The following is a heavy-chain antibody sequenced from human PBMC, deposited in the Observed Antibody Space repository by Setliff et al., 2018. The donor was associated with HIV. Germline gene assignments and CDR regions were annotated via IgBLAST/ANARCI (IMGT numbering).Heavy chain of an antibody. CDR1: GFPFSNYW. Sequence: GGSLRLSCAASGFPFSNYWMGWVRQAPGKGLEWVANINQDGSAKDYVDSVKGRFTISRDNAKNSLYLQMNSLRAGDTAMYYCARDPGRYNGMDVWGQGTTVTVSS. CDR2: INQDGSAK. D-gene: IGHD1-20*01. CDR3: ARDPGRYNGMDV. V-gene: IGHV3-7*01. J-gene: IGHJ6*02.